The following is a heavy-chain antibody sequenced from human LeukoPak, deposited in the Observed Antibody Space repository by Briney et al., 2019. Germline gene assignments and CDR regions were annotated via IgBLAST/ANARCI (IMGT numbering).Heavy chain of an antibody. CDR3: ARGGSYYYDSSGYYYGY. V-gene: IGHV3-20*01. Sequence: TGGSLRLSCAASGFTFDDYGMSWVRQAPGKGLEWVSGINWNGGSTGYADSVKGRFTISRDNAKNSLYLQMNSLRAEDTALYHCARGGSYYYDSSGYYYGYWGQGTLVTVSS. D-gene: IGHD3-22*01. CDR2: INWNGGST. CDR1: GFTFDDYG. J-gene: IGHJ4*02.